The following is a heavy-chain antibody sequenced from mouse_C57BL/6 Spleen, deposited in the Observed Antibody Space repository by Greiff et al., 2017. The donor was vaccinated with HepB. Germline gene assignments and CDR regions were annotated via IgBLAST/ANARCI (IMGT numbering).Heavy chain of an antibody. Sequence: DVMLVESGGGLVQPGGSLKLSCAASGFTFSDYYMYWVRQTPEKRLEWVAYISNGGGSTYYPDTVKGRFTISRDNAKNTLYLQMSRLKSEDTAMYYCAREPYWGQGTLVTVSA. V-gene: IGHV5-12*01. CDR2: ISNGGGST. CDR3: AREPY. J-gene: IGHJ3*01. CDR1: GFTFSDYY.